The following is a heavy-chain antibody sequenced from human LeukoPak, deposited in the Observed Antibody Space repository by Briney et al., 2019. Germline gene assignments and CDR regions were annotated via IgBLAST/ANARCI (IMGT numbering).Heavy chain of an antibody. D-gene: IGHD3-16*02. Sequence: SETLSLTCSVSGGSIKSYWWSWIRQPAGKGLEFIGRIYTTGRTNYNPSLKSRVSMSVDTSENQFSLDLRSVTAADTAVYFCARAGYTISSYRFDYWGQGALVTVSS. V-gene: IGHV4-4*07. CDR2: IYTTGRT. J-gene: IGHJ4*02. CDR3: ARAGYTISSYRFDY. CDR1: GGSIKSYW.